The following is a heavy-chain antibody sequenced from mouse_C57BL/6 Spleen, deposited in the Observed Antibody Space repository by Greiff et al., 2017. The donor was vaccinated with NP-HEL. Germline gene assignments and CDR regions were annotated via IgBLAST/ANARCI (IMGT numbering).Heavy chain of an antibody. Sequence: EVKLVESGGGLVKPGGSLKLSCAASGFPFSSYAMSWVRQTPEKRLEWVATISDGGSYTYYPDNVKGRFHISRDNAKNNLYLQMSHLKSEDTAMYYCARDGTRYAMDYWCQGPSVTVSS. D-gene: IGHD4-1*01. J-gene: IGHJ4*01. V-gene: IGHV5-4*01. CDR3: ARDGTRYAMDY. CDR2: ISDGGSYT. CDR1: GFPFSSYA.